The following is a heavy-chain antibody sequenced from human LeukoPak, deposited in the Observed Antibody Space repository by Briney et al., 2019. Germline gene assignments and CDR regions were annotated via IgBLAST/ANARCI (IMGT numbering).Heavy chain of an antibody. D-gene: IGHD2-2*01. V-gene: IGHV4-30-4*01. J-gene: IGHJ4*02. CDR3: ARRYCSSTSCYLFDC. CDR1: GGSISSGDYY. Sequence: SETLSLTCTVSGGSISSGDYYWSWIRQPPGKGLEWIGYINYSGTTYYNPSLRSRLTISIDTSKNQFSLKLSSVTAADTAVYYCARRYCSSTSCYLFDCWGQGTLVTVSS. CDR2: INYSGTT.